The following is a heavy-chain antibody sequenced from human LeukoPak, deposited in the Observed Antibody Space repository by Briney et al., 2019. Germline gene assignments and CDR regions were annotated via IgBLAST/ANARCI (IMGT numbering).Heavy chain of an antibody. CDR3: ARAIHDYGEHYFDY. Sequence: SETLSLTCTVSGGSISSSSYYWGWIRQPPGKGLEWIGSIYYSGSTYYNPSLKSRVTISVDTSKNQFSLKLSSVTAADTAVYYCARAIHDYGEHYFDYWGQGTLVTVSS. J-gene: IGHJ4*02. D-gene: IGHD4-17*01. CDR1: GGSISSSSYY. V-gene: IGHV4-39*07. CDR2: IYYSGST.